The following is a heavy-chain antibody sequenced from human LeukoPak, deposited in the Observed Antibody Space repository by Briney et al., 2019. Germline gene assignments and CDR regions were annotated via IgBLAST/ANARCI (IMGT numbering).Heavy chain of an antibody. CDR2: FDPEDGET. D-gene: IGHD3-10*01. V-gene: IGHV1-24*01. J-gene: IGHJ4*02. CDR3: XTXIDXYGSGSYEFDY. Sequence: ASVKVSCKVSGYTLTELSMHWVRQAPGKGLEWMGGFDPEDGETIYAQKFQGRVTMTEDTSTDTAYMELSSLRSEDTAVYYCXTXIDXYGSGSYEFDYWGQGTLVTVSX. CDR1: GYTLTELS.